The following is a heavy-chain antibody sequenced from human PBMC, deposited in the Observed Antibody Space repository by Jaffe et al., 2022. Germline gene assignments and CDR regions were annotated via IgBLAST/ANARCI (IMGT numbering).Heavy chain of an antibody. D-gene: IGHD6-13*01. CDR3: ARVPNAHYSSSWYGGTHNWFDP. CDR2: INPNSGGT. V-gene: IGHV1-2*02. J-gene: IGHJ5*02. CDR1: GYTFTGYY. Sequence: QVQLVQSGAEVKKPGASVKVSCKASGYTFTGYYMHWVRQAPGQGLEWMGWINPNSGGTNYAQKFQGRVTMTRDTSISTAYMELSRLRSDDTAVYYCARVPNAHYSSSWYGGTHNWFDPWGQGTLVTVSS.